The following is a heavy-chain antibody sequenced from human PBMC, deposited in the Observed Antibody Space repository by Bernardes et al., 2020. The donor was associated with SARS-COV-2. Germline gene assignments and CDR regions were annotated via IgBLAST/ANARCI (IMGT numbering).Heavy chain of an antibody. J-gene: IGHJ4*02. D-gene: IGHD5-18*01. Sequence: GGSLRLSCAASGFTFSSYAMSWVRQAPGKGLEWVSAISGSGGSTYYADSVKGRFTISRDNSKNTLYLQMNSLRAEDTAVYYCATCLVDTAMVQYYFDYWGQGTLVTVSS. V-gene: IGHV3-23*01. CDR2: ISGSGGST. CDR3: ATCLVDTAMVQYYFDY. CDR1: GFTFSSYA.